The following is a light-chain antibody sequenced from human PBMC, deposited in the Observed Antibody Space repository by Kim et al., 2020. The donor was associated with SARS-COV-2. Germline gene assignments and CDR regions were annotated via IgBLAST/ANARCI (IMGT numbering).Light chain of an antibody. J-gene: IGLJ3*02. V-gene: IGLV8-61*01. Sequence: QTVVTQEPAFSVSPGGTVTLTCGLDSGSVSSSYYPSWYQQIPGQPPRTLIYNTDSRSAGVPDRFSGSILDSKAALTIAGAQADDESDFHCALYVGDGIWVFGGGTQLTVL. CDR2: NTD. CDR1: SGSVSSSYY. CDR3: ALYVGDGIWV.